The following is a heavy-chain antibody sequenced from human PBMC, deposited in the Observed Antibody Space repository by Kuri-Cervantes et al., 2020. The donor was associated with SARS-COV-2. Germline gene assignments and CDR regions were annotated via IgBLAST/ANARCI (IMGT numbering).Heavy chain of an antibody. CDR1: GYTFTSYY. Sequence: ASVKVSCKASGYTFTSYYMHWVRQAPGQGLEWMGIINPSGGSTSYAQKFQGRVTMTRDTSTSTVYMELSSLRSDDTAVYYCARGDYGDYVPRLYYYGMDVWGQGTTVTVSS. CDR3: ARGDYGDYVPRLYYYGMDV. J-gene: IGHJ6*02. V-gene: IGHV1-46*01. CDR2: INPSGGST. D-gene: IGHD4-17*01.